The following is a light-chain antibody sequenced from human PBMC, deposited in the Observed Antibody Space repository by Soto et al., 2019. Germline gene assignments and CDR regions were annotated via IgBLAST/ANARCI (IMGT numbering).Light chain of an antibody. Sequence: EIVMTQSPATLSVSPGERATLSCRASQSVNSHFAWFQQRPGQAPRLLMYEASTRSTGVPARFSASGSGTDFTLTNSGRQSEDFAVYYCQQYNIWYTFCQWTELEIK. CDR1: QSVNSH. V-gene: IGKV3-15*01. CDR3: QQYNIWYT. J-gene: IGKJ2*01. CDR2: EAS.